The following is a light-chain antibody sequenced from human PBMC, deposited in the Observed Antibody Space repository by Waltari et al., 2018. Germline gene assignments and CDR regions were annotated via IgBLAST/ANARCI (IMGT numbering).Light chain of an antibody. V-gene: IGKV3-15*01. CDR3: QQYNNWPSYT. J-gene: IGKJ2*01. CDR1: QSVSSN. CDR2: GAS. Sequence: EIVMTQSPAPLSVSPGERATLPCRASQSVSSNFAWYQQKPGQAPRLLIYGASTRATGIPARFSGSGSGTEFTLTISSLQSEDFAVYYCQQYNNWPSYTFGQGTKLEIK.